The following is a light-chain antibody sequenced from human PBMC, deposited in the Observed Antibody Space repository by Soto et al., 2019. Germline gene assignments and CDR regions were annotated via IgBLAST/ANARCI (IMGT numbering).Light chain of an antibody. CDR1: SGDVGNYNR. CDR2: EVT. J-gene: IGLJ1*01. CDR3: TSYTNINTRACV. V-gene: IGLV2-14*01. Sequence: QSVLTQPASVSGSPGQSITISCTGTSGDVGNYNRVSWYQQHPGKAPKLIIYEVTDRPSGVSHRFSGSKSGNTASLTISGLQAEDEAEYYCTSYTNINTRACVFGTGTKVTVL.